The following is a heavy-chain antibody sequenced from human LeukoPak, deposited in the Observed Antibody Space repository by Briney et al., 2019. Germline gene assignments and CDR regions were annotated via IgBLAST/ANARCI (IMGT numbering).Heavy chain of an antibody. D-gene: IGHD6-19*01. CDR2: NSASDDST. J-gene: IGHJ4*02. CDR3: TKRLVRHFDY. Sequence: GGSLRLSCAASGFTFSNYDMNWVRQAPGKGLEWVSTNSASDDSTYYADSVKGRFTISRDKSTNTLYLQMNSLRAEDTAVYYCTKRLVRHFDYWGQGTLVTVSS. V-gene: IGHV3-23*01. CDR1: GFTFSNYD.